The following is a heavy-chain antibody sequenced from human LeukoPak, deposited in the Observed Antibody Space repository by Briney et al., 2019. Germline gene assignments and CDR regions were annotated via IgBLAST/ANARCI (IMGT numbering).Heavy chain of an antibody. J-gene: IGHJ5*02. V-gene: IGHV4-30-4*08. CDR1: GGSISSGDYY. CDR2: IYYSGST. CDR3: ARVFVVVVAATPYNWFDP. Sequence: SETLSFTCTVSGGSISSGDYYWSWIRQPPGKGLEWIGYIYYSGSTYYNPSLKSRVTISVDTSKNQFSLKLSSVTAADTAVYYCARVFVVVVAATPYNWFDPWGQGTLVTVSS. D-gene: IGHD2-15*01.